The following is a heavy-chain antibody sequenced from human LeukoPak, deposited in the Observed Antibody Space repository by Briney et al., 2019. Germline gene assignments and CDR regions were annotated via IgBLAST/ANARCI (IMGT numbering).Heavy chain of an antibody. J-gene: IGHJ4*02. CDR3: TRGSSYYGSGSYLYFDY. V-gene: IGHV3-49*04. Sequence: GGSLRLSCTASGFTFGDYAMSWVRQAPGKGLEWVGFIRSTAYGGTTVYAASVKGRFTISRDDSKSIAYLQMNSLKTEDTAVYYCTRGSSYYGSGSYLYFDYWGQGTLVTVSS. CDR2: IRSTAYGGTT. D-gene: IGHD3-10*01. CDR1: GFTFGDYA.